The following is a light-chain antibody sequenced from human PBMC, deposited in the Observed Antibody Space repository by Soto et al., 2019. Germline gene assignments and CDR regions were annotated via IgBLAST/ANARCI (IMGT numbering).Light chain of an antibody. V-gene: IGKV3-20*01. CDR3: QQYGSSART. J-gene: IGKJ1*01. Sequence: DIALTQSPGTLSLSPGDRAILSCRASQSVNSGSLAWYQQRPGQAPRLLIYGATIRATGIPDKFSGSGSGTDFTLTISRLEPEDFAVYYCQQYGSSARTFGQGTKVEIK. CDR2: GAT. CDR1: QSVNSGS.